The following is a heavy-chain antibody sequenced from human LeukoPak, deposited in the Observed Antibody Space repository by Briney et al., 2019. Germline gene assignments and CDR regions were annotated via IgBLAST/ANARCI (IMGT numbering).Heavy chain of an antibody. Sequence: SETLSLTCAVYGGSLSGYYWSWIRQPPGKGLEWIGEINHSGSTNYNPSLKSRVTISVDTSKNQFSLKLSSVTAADTAVYYCASEPAAPTPDYWGQGTLVTVSS. V-gene: IGHV4-34*01. CDR3: ASEPAAPTPDY. D-gene: IGHD2-2*01. J-gene: IGHJ4*02. CDR1: GGSLSGYY. CDR2: INHSGST.